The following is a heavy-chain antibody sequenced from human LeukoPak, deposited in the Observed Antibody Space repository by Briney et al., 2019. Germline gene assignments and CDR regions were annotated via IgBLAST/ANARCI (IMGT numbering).Heavy chain of an antibody. V-gene: IGHV3-23*01. CDR3: AKVPVVVVPAAINWFDP. CDR1: GFTFSSYA. Sequence: GSLRLSCAASGFTFSSYAMSWVRQAPGKGLEWVSAISGSGGSTYYADSVKGRFTISRDNSKNMLYLQMNSLRAEDAAVYYCAKVPVVVVPAAINWFDPWGQGTLVTVSS. D-gene: IGHD2-2*01. CDR2: ISGSGGST. J-gene: IGHJ5*02.